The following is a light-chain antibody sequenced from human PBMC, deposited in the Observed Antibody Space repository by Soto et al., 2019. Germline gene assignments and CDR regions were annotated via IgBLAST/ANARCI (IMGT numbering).Light chain of an antibody. V-gene: IGLV2-8*01. Sequence: QSALTQPPSASGSPGQSVTISCTGTSSDVGGYNNVSWYQQYPGRAPKLMIYEVTKRPSGVPDRLSGSKSGNTASLTVSGLQAEDEADYYCSSYAASNNFYFVFGGGTKLTVL. CDR2: EVT. J-gene: IGLJ3*02. CDR1: SSDVGGYNN. CDR3: SSYAASNNFYFV.